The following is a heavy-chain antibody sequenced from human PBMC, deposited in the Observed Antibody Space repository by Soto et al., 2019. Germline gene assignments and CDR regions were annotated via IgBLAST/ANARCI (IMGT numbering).Heavy chain of an antibody. D-gene: IGHD3-10*01. V-gene: IGHV4-34*01. Sequence: SETLSLTCAVYGGSFSGYHWTWIRQPPGKGLEWIGEITHSGSTNYNPSLKGRVTISEDTSTNHFSLRLSSVTAADTAVYYCARGPVGVLYGCGDHSVVLAPGARGTSVPVS. J-gene: IGHJ5*02. CDR1: GGSFSGYH. CDR3: ARGPVGVLYGCGDHSVVLAP. CDR2: ITHSGST.